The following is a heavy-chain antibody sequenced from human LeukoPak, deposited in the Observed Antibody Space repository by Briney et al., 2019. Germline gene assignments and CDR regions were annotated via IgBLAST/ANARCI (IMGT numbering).Heavy chain of an antibody. CDR1: GGSISSYY. CDR3: AHHYDSSGYYSLYGDAFDI. V-gene: IGHV4-59*01. J-gene: IGHJ3*02. Sequence: SETLSLTCTVSGGSISSYYWSWIRQPPGKGLEWIGDIYYSGSTNYNPSLKSRVTISVDTSKNQFSLKLSSVTAADTAVYYCAHHYDSSGYYSLYGDAFDIWGQGTMVTVSS. CDR2: IYYSGST. D-gene: IGHD3-22*01.